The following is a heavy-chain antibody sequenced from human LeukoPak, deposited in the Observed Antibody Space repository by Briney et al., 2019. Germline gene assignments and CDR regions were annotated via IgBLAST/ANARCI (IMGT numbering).Heavy chain of an antibody. D-gene: IGHD2-2*01. CDR3: ARDGYCSSTSCYFAFDI. J-gene: IGHJ3*02. CDR1: GYTFTGYY. Sequence: ASVKVSCKASGYTFTGYYMHWVRQAPGQGLEWMGWINPNSGGTNYAQKFQGRVTMTRDTSISTAYMELSRLRSDDTAVYYCARDGYCSSTSCYFAFDIWGQGTMVTVSS. CDR2: INPNSGGT. V-gene: IGHV1-2*02.